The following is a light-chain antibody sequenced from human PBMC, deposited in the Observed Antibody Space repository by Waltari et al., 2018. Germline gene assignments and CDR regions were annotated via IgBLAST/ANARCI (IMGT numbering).Light chain of an antibody. CDR3: LVYMGSGIWV. CDR2: KTN. J-gene: IGLJ3*02. V-gene: IGLV8-61*01. Sequence: QTVVTQEPSLSVSPGGTVTPTCALSSGSFSSTSYVSWNQQSPGQTPRTLVYKTNTRSNGVPDRFSGSILGSEAALTITGAQADDESNYYCLVYMGSGIWVFGGGTKLTV. CDR1: SGSFSSTSY.